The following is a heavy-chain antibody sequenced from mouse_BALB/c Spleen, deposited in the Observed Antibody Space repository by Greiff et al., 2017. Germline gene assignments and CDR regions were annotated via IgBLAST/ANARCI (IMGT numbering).Heavy chain of an antibody. D-gene: IGHD1-1*01. CDR1: GFTFSDYY. J-gene: IGHJ3*01. V-gene: IGHV5-4*02. CDR2: ISDGGSYT. Sequence: EVQGVESGGGLVKPGGSLKLSCAASGFTFSDYYMYWVRQTPEKRLEWVATISDGGSYTYYPDSVKGRFTISRDNAKNNLYLQMSSLRSEDTALYYCARHYYGSSWFAYWGQGTLVTVSA. CDR3: ARHYYGSSWFAY.